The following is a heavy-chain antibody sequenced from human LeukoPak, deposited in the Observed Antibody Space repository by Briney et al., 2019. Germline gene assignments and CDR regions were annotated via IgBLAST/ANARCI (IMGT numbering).Heavy chain of an antibody. CDR1: GGTFSSYA. CDR2: IIPIFGTA. CDR3: AKGPGMATVKRYLDY. Sequence: GASVKVSCKASGGTFSSYAISWVRQAPGQGLEWMGGIIPIFGTANYAQKFQGRVTITADESTSTAYMELSSLRAEDTALYYCAKGPGMATVKRYLDYWGQGTLVTVSS. D-gene: IGHD5-24*01. J-gene: IGHJ4*02. V-gene: IGHV1-69*01.